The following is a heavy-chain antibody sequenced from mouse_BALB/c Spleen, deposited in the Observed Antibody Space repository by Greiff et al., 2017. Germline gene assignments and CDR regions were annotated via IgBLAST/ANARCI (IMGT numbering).Heavy chain of an antibody. Sequence: EVMLVESGGGLVQPGGSLKLSCAASGFTFSSYTMSWVRQTPEKRLEWVAYISNGGGSTYYPDTVKGRFTISRDNAKNTLYLQMSSLKSEDTAMYYCARHVDYGNYYYAMDYWGQGTSVTVSS. V-gene: IGHV5-12-2*01. CDR1: GFTFSSYT. D-gene: IGHD2-1*01. CDR2: ISNGGGST. CDR3: ARHVDYGNYYYAMDY. J-gene: IGHJ4*01.